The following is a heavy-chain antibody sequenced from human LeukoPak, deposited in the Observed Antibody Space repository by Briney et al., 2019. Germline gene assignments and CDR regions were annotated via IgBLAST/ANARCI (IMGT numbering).Heavy chain of an antibody. J-gene: IGHJ4*02. D-gene: IGHD4-17*01. CDR3: ATFSDYGDYVVENSDY. V-gene: IGHV3-23*01. Sequence: SGGSLRLSCAASGFTFSSYAMSWVRQAPGKGLEWVSAISGSGGSTYYADSVKGRFTISRDNSKNTLYLQMNSLRAEDTAVYYCATFSDYGDYVVENSDYWGQGTLVTVSS. CDR2: ISGSGGST. CDR1: GFTFSSYA.